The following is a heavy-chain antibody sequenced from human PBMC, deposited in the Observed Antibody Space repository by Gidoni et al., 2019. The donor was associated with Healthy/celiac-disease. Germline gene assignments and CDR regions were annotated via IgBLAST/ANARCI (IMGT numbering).Heavy chain of an antibody. V-gene: IGHV3-23*01. J-gene: IGHJ4*02. CDR2: ISGSGGST. Sequence: EVQLLESGGGLVQPGGSLSLSCAASGSTFSSYAMSWVRQAPGKGLEWVSAISGSGGSTYYADSVKGRFTISRDNSKNTLYLQMNSLRAEDTAVYYCAKHGYSHSNGGSGFDYWGQGTLVTVSS. CDR1: GSTFSSYA. D-gene: IGHD2-21*01. CDR3: AKHGYSHSNGGSGFDY.